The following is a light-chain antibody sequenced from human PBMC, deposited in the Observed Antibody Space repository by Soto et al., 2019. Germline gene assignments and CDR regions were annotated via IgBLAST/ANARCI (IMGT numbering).Light chain of an antibody. J-gene: IGLJ1*01. Sequence: QSVLTQPPSVSGAPGQRVTISCTGSSSSIGADYDVHWYHQLPGAAPKLLVSGNNNRRSGVPDRFSASKSVTSASLAITGLQTEDEAQYYCQSYDSRLTAYVFGTATKLTVL. CDR3: QSYDSRLTAYV. CDR2: GNN. V-gene: IGLV1-40*01. CDR1: SSSIGADYD.